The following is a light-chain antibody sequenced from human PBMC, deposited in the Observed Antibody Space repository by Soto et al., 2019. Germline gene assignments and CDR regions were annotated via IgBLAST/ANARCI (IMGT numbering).Light chain of an antibody. J-gene: IGKJ1*01. CDR3: QQYGSLSWT. CDR1: QGISSW. V-gene: IGKV1-12*01. CDR2: AAS. Sequence: DIQMTQSPSSVSSSVGYRFTITCLASQGISSWLAWYQQKPGKAPNLLIYAASSLHSGVPSRFSGSGSGTDFTLTISRLEPEDFAVYYCQQYGSLSWTFGQGTKVDI.